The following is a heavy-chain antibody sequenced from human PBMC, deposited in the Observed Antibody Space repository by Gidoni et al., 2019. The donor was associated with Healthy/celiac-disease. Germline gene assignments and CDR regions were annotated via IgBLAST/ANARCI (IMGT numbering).Heavy chain of an antibody. CDR3: ARDPTCSSTSCYIRGDHYYGMDV. D-gene: IGHD2-2*02. CDR1: GFTFSSYE. J-gene: IGHJ6*02. V-gene: IGHV3-48*03. Sequence: EVQLVESGGGLVQPGGSLRLSCAASGFTFSSYEMNWVRQAPGKGLEWVSYISSSGSTIYYADSVKGRFTISRDNAKNSLYLQMNSLRAEDTAVYYCARDPTCSSTSCYIRGDHYYGMDVWGQGTTVTVSS. CDR2: ISSSGSTI.